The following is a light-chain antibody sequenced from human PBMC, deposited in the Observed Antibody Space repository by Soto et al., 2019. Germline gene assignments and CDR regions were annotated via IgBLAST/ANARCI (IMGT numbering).Light chain of an antibody. CDR2: DAS. CDR1: QSVTTN. Sequence: EIVMTQSPATLSVSPGERATLSCRASQSVTTNLAWYQQKPGLAPRLLIYDASTRATGIPARFSGTGSGTEFTLTISSLQSEDFAVYYCQQYNTWWTFGQGTKVDIK. CDR3: QQYNTWWT. J-gene: IGKJ1*01. V-gene: IGKV3-15*01.